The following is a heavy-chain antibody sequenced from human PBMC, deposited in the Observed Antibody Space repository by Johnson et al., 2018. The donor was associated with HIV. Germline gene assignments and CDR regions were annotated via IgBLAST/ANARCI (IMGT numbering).Heavy chain of an antibody. CDR3: ARPPGSTWNSAAFDI. V-gene: IGHV3-9*01. CDR1: GFTFDDYA. CDR2: ISRNSGNI. J-gene: IGHJ3*02. Sequence: VQLVESGGGLVQPGRSLRLSCAASGFTFDDYAMHWVRQAPGKGLEWVSGISRNSGNIAYADSVKGRFAISRDNVKNSLYLQLNSLRAEDTALYYCARPPGSTWNSAAFDIWGQGTMVTVSS. D-gene: IGHD6-13*01.